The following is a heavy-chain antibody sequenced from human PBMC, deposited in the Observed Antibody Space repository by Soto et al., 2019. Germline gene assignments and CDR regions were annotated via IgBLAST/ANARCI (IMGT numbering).Heavy chain of an antibody. CDR3: ARGWGYSYGYAFDI. CDR2: IYYSGST. CDR1: GGSISSSSYY. D-gene: IGHD5-18*01. Sequence: QLQLQESGPGLVKPSETLSLTCTVSGGSISSSSYYWGWIRQPPGKGLEWIGSIYYSGSTYYNPSLKSRVTISVDTSKNQFSLKLSSVTAADTAVYYCARGWGYSYGYAFDIWGQGTMVTVSS. V-gene: IGHV4-39*01. J-gene: IGHJ3*02.